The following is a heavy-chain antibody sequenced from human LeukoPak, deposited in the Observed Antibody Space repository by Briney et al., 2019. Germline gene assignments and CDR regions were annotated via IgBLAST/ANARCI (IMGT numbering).Heavy chain of an antibody. V-gene: IGHV3-48*04. D-gene: IGHD1-26*01. J-gene: IGHJ4*01. Sequence: PGGSLRLSCAASGFTFSSYSMNWVRQAPGKGLEWVSYISSSSSTIYYADSVKGRFTISRDNAKNSLYLQMNSLRAEDTAVYYCARVGSVGATNYWGHVIPVTGYS. CDR2: ISSSSSTI. CDR1: GFTFSSYS. CDR3: ARVGSVGATNY.